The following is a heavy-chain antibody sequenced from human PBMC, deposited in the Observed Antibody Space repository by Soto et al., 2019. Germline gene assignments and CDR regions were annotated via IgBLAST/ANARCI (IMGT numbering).Heavy chain of an antibody. D-gene: IGHD2-15*01. J-gene: IGHJ4*02. Sequence: EVQLLESGGGLVQPGGSLRLSCAASGFTFNSYAMNWVRQAPGKGLXWVSSISSSGGTTNYADSVKGRFTISRDNSKNTLYLQMNSLRGEDTAVYYCAKGYCSGGICNGRYYFDYWGQGILVTVSS. CDR1: GFTFNSYA. CDR3: AKGYCSGGICNGRYYFDY. CDR2: ISSSGGTT. V-gene: IGHV3-23*01.